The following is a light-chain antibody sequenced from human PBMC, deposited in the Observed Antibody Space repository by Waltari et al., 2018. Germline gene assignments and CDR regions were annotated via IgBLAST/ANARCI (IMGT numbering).Light chain of an antibody. CDR2: DAS. CDR1: QSVSSY. V-gene: IGKV3-11*01. CDR3: QQRSNWPPIT. J-gene: IGKJ5*01. Sequence: EILLTQYPATLPLPPGERATLSCRASQSVSSYLAWYQQKPGQAPRLLIYDASNRATGIPARFSGSGSGTDFTLTIRILEPEDFAVYYCQQRSNWPPITFGQGTRLEIK.